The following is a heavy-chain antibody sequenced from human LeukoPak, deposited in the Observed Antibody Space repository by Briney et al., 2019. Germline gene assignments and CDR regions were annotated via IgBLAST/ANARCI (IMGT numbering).Heavy chain of an antibody. CDR1: GFTFSSYS. J-gene: IGHJ5*02. CDR2: ISSSSSYI. CDR3: ARDTLAYSSSWYEVIAGLSKPNWFDP. D-gene: IGHD6-13*01. V-gene: IGHV3-21*01. Sequence: GGSLRLSCAASGFTFSSYSMNWVRQAPGKGLEWVSSISSSSSYIYYADSVKGRFTISRDNAKNSLYLQMNSLRAEDTAVYYCARDTLAYSSSWYEVIAGLSKPNWFDPWGQGTLVTVSS.